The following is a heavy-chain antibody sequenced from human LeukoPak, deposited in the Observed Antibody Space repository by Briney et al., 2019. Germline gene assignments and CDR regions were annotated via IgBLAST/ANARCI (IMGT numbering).Heavy chain of an antibody. CDR2: INHSGST. J-gene: IGHJ6*02. Sequence: SETLSLTCAVYGGSFSGYYWSWIRQPPGKRLEWIGEINHSGSTNYNPSLKSRVTISVDTSKNQFSLKLSSVTAADTAVYYCARGKLFYGMDVWGQGTTVTVSS. CDR3: ARGKLFYGMDV. V-gene: IGHV4-34*01. D-gene: IGHD1-1*01. CDR1: GGSFSGYY.